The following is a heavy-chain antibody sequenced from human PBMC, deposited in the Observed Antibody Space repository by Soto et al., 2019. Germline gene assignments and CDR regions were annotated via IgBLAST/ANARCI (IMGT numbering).Heavy chain of an antibody. Sequence: SVSNAWMNWVRQAPGKGLEWVGRIKSKTDGGTTDYAAPVKGRFTISRDDSKNTLYLQMNSLKTEDTAVYYCTTNYQGTYYYYGMDVWGQGTTFTVFS. V-gene: IGHV3-15*07. CDR3: TTNYQGTYYYYGMDV. J-gene: IGHJ6*02. CDR1: SVSNAW. D-gene: IGHD4-4*01. CDR2: IKSKTDGGTT.